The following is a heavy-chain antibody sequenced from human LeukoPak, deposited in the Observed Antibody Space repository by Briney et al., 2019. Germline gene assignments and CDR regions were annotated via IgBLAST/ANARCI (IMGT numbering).Heavy chain of an antibody. V-gene: IGHV3-30*02. Sequence: GGSLRLSCAASGFSFSGYGMHWVRQVPGKGLEWVAFIRYDGITKFYIDSVKGRFAISRDNSKNTLSLQMNSLRTEDTAVYYCAALHTGAFVDYWGQGTLVTVSS. J-gene: IGHJ4*02. CDR2: IRYDGITK. D-gene: IGHD3-10*01. CDR3: AALHTGAFVDY. CDR1: GFSFSGYG.